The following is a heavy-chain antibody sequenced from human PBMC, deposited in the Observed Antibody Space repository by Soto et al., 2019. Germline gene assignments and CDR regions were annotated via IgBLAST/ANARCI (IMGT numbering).Heavy chain of an antibody. D-gene: IGHD3-22*01. V-gene: IGHV3-23*01. J-gene: IGHJ3*02. CDR1: GYNFNKYA. CDR2: ISSGGDNT. Sequence: GSLRLSCVASGYNFNKYAVSWVRQAPGRGLEWVSAISSGGDNTHYADSVKGRFTITRDNSKNMLYLEMNSLTVEDTAVYYCVRRAQYFDGTGFNAFDIWGQGTGVTVSS. CDR3: VRRAQYFDGTGFNAFDI.